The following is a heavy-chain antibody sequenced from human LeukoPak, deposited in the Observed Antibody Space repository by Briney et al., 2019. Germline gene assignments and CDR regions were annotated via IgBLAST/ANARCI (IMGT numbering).Heavy chain of an antibody. V-gene: IGHV3-48*01. Sequence: QTGGSLRLSCAASGFTFSSFGMNWVRQAPGKGLEWISYISISSSTIYYADSVKGRFTISRDNAKNSLYLQMNSLRAEDTAVYYCARRFDHWGQGTLVTVSS. CDR1: GFTFSSFG. CDR3: ARRFDH. J-gene: IGHJ4*02. CDR2: ISISSSTI.